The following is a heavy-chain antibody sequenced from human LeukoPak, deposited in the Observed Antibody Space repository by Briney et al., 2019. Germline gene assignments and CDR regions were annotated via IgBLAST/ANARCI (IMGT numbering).Heavy chain of an antibody. CDR3: AKDKSMRRSTGLTDY. CDR1: GFTFSSYE. D-gene: IGHD1-14*01. Sequence: GGSLRLSCAASGFTFSSYEMNWVRQAPGKGLEWVSYISSSGSTIYYADSVKGRFTISRDNAKNSLYLQMNSLRAEDTALYYCAKDKSMRRSTGLTDYWGQGTLVTVSS. J-gene: IGHJ4*02. V-gene: IGHV3-48*03. CDR2: ISSSGSTI.